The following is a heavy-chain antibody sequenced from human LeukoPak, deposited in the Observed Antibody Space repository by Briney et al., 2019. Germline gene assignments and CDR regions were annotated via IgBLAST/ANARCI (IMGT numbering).Heavy chain of an antibody. J-gene: IGHJ4*02. D-gene: IGHD3-10*01. Sequence: GGSLRLSCAASGFTFDDYAMHWVRQAPGKGLEWVSGISWNSGSIGYADSVKGRFTISRDNAKNSLYLQMNSLRAEDTALYYCAKGRGRGSGSYYNGLYYFDYWGQGTLVTVSS. CDR3: AKGRGRGSGSYYNGLYYFDY. V-gene: IGHV3-9*01. CDR2: ISWNSGSI. CDR1: GFTFDDYA.